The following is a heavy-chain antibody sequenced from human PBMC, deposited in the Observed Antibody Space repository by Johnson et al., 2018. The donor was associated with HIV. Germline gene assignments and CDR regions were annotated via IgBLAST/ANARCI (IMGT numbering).Heavy chain of an antibody. J-gene: IGHJ3*02. V-gene: IGHV3-30*04. CDR1: GFTFSSYA. Sequence: QVQLVESGGGVVQPGRSLRLSCAASGFTFSSYAMHWVRQAPGKGLEWVAVISYDGSNKYYADSVKGRFTISRDNSKNTLYLQMNSLRVEDTAVYYCARGGDCYDSSGQDAFDIWGQGTMVTVSS. CDR2: ISYDGSNK. D-gene: IGHD3-22*01. CDR3: ARGGDCYDSSGQDAFDI.